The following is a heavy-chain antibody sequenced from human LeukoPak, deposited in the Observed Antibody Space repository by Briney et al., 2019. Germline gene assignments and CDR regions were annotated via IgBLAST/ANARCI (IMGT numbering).Heavy chain of an antibody. CDR1: EFTFSNFG. CDR3: AKDDGDYA. CDR2: IRYVGSFK. V-gene: IGHV3-30*02. Sequence: GGSLRLSCAASEFTFSNFGMHWVRQAPGKGLEWVAFIRYVGSFKYYVDSVKGRFTISRDNPKNTLYLLMISLRAEDTAVYHCAKDDGDYAWGQGTLVTVSS. J-gene: IGHJ5*02. D-gene: IGHD4-17*01.